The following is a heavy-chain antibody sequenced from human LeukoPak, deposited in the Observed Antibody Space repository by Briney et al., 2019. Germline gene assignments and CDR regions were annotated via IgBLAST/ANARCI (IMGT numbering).Heavy chain of an antibody. CDR1: GYTFTGYY. Sequence: ASVRVSCKVSGYTFTGYYMHWVRQAPGQGLEWMGRINPNSGGTNYAQKFQGRVTMTRDTSISTAYMELSRLRSDDTAVYYCAREVRHYYGSGSYYWFDPWGQGTLVTVSS. V-gene: IGHV1-2*06. CDR2: INPNSGGT. CDR3: AREVRHYYGSGSYYWFDP. J-gene: IGHJ5*02. D-gene: IGHD3-10*01.